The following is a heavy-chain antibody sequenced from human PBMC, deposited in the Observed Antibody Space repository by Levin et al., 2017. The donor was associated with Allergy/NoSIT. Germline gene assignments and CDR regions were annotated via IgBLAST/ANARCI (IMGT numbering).Heavy chain of an antibody. D-gene: IGHD2-15*01. CDR1: GFTFSDYY. Sequence: GESLKISCAASGFTFSDYYMSWIRQAPGKGLEWVSCISGSGSIKNYADSVKGRFTISMDNAKNSLYLQMNSLRAEDTAVYYCARDESMRWYDEVDTVVWGQGTTVTVSS. CDR3: ARDESMRWYDEVDTVV. J-gene: IGHJ6*02. V-gene: IGHV3-11*01. CDR2: ISGSGSIK.